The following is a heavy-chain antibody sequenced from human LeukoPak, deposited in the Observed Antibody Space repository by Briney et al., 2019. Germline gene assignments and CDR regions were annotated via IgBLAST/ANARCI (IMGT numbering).Heavy chain of an antibody. CDR3: ARGGIPAAGTGGADFDY. CDR2: IYPGDSDT. D-gene: IGHD6-13*01. V-gene: IGHV5-51*01. Sequence: GESLQISCKGSGYRFTSYWIGWVRQMPGKGLEWMGIIYPGDSDTRYSPSFRGQVTISADKSITTAHLQWRSLKASDTAMYYCARGGIPAAGTGGADFDYWGQGTLVTVSS. J-gene: IGHJ4*02. CDR1: GYRFTSYW.